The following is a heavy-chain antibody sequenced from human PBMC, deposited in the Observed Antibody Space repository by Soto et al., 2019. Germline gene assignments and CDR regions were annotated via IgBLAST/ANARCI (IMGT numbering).Heavy chain of an antibody. CDR1: GGSISSGGYY. J-gene: IGHJ4*02. D-gene: IGHD1-26*01. Sequence: SETLSLTSPVSGGSISSGGYYWSWIRQHPGKGLEWIGYIYYSGSTYYNPSLKSRVTISVDTSKNQFSLKLSSVTAADTAVYYCARIVGATVDYWGQGTLVTVSS. CDR2: IYYSGST. CDR3: ARIVGATVDY. V-gene: IGHV4-31*03.